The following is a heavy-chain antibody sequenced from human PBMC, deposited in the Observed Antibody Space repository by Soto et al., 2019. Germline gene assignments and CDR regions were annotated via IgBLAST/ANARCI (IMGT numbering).Heavy chain of an antibody. J-gene: IGHJ6*02. Sequence: GASVKVSCKASGGTFSSYAISWVRQAPGQGLEWMGGIIPIFGTANYAQKFQGRISLPAQKSTSTAYMELSSMRSEDTAVYYCARVMVLGVIIDYYYYGMDVWGQGTTVTVSS. CDR1: GGTFSSYA. D-gene: IGHD3-10*01. CDR3: ARVMVLGVIIDYYYYGMDV. CDR2: IIPIFGTA. V-gene: IGHV1-69*06.